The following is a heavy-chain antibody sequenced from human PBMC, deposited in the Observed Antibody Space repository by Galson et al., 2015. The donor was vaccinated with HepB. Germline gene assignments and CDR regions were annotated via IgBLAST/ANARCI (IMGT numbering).Heavy chain of an antibody. CDR1: GYTFTGYF. D-gene: IGHD1-7*01. CDR2: INPKNGVT. J-gene: IGHJ6*03. Sequence: SVKVSCKASGYTFTGYFVHWVRQAPRQGLEWMGRINPKNGVTNYAPKFHGRVSMTRDTAISTAYMELSGLTSDDTAVYYCARDGTGTKNYNMDVWGKGTTVTVSS. V-gene: IGHV1-2*06. CDR3: ARDGTGTKNYNMDV.